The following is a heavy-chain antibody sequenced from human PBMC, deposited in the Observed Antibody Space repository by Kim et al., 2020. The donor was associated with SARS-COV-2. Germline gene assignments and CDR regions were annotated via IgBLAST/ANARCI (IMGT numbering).Heavy chain of an antibody. CDR2: ISGSGGST. CDR3: AKDGEARVARYSGYLVAFDI. V-gene: IGHV3-23*01. CDR1: GFTFSSYA. J-gene: IGHJ3*02. Sequence: GGSLRLSCAASGFTFSSYAMSWVRQAPGKGLEWVSAISGSGGSTYYADSVKGRFTISRDNSKNTLYLQMNSLRAEDTAVYYCAKDGEARVARYSGYLVAFDIWGQGTMVTVSS. D-gene: IGHD5-12*01.